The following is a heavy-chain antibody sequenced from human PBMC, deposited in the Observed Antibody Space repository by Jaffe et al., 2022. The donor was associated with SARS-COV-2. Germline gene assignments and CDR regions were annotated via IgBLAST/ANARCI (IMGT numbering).Heavy chain of an antibody. J-gene: IGHJ2*01. CDR3: ARLRAYGDWYFDL. V-gene: IGHV4-39*01. CDR2: IYYSGST. D-gene: IGHD4-17*01. CDR1: GGSISSSSYY. Sequence: QLQLQESGPGLVKPSETLSLTCTVSGGSISSSSYYWDWVRQPPGKGLEWIGSIYYSGSTYCNPSLKSRVTISIDTSKNQFSLKLSSVTAADTAVYYCARLRAYGDWYFDLWGRGTLVTVSS.